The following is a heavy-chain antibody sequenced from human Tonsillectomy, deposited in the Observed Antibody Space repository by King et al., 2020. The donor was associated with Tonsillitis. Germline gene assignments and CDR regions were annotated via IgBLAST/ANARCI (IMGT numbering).Heavy chain of an antibody. CDR2: IKSKTDGGTT. CDR1: GFTFSNAW. V-gene: IGHV3-15*01. Sequence: EVQLVESGGGLVKPGGSFRLSCAASGFTFSNAWMSWVRQAPGKGLEWVGRIKSKTDGGTTDYAAPVKGRFTISRDDSKNTLYLQMNSLKTEDTAVYYCTTDGAQDTLFDYWGQGTLVTVSS. D-gene: IGHD4/OR15-4a*01. CDR3: TTDGAQDTLFDY. J-gene: IGHJ4*02.